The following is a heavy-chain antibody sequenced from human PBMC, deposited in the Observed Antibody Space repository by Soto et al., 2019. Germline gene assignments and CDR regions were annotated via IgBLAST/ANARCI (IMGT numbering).Heavy chain of an antibody. CDR2: IYPGDSDT. D-gene: IGHD1-7*01. V-gene: IGHV5-51*01. CDR1: VSSFTSYW. J-gene: IGHJ6*02. Sequence: GESLKISCNGSVSSFTSYWIGWVRQMPGKVLEWMGIIYPGDSDTRYSPNFQGQVTISEDKSISTAYLQWSSRKASDTAMYYYARLNSPDCGMDVGSQWTRVTVAS. CDR3: ARLNSPDCGMDV.